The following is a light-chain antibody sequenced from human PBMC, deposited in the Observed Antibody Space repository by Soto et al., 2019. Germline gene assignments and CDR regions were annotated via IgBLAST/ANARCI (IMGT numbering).Light chain of an antibody. CDR1: QRVSSHRY. V-gene: IGKV3-20*01. J-gene: IGKJ4*01. CDR3: QQYDSSPLT. Sequence: ETVMTQSPATLSVSAGERATLSCRASQRVSSHRYLAWYQQKPGQAPRVLIYDASRRATGIPDRFSGSGSGTDFTLTISRLEPEDFAVYYCQQYDSSPLTFGGGTKVDIK. CDR2: DAS.